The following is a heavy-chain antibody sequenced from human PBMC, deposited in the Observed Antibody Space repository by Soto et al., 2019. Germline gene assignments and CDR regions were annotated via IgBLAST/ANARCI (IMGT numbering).Heavy chain of an antibody. D-gene: IGHD5-12*01. CDR1: GYSFTSYW. V-gene: IGHV5-51*01. CDR3: ARRIVATPWRDYYYGMDV. CDR2: IYPGDSDT. J-gene: IGHJ6*02. Sequence: PGESLKISCKGSGYSFTSYWIGWVRQMPGKGLEWMGIIYPGDSDTRYSPSFQGQVTISADKSISTAYLQWSSLKASDTAMYYCARRIVATPWRDYYYGMDVWGQGTTVTVSS.